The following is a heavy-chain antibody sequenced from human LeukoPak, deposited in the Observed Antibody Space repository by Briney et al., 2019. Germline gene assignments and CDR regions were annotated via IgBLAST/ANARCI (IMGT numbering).Heavy chain of an antibody. CDR2: ISRYNGNT. CDR1: GYTFSNYG. V-gene: IGHV1-18*04. Sequence: ASVEVSCKASGYTFSNYGIMWVRQVPGQGLECMGWISRYNGNTNYEQKFHGRVTMTIDKSTTTAYMELSSLASDDTGVYYCARQSVVLSRSPDDAFDIWGQGTRVIVSS. CDR3: ARQSVVLSRSPDDAFDI. J-gene: IGHJ3*02. D-gene: IGHD2-21*01.